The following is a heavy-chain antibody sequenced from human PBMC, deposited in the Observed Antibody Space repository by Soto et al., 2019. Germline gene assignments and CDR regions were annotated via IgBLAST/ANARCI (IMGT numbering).Heavy chain of an antibody. J-gene: IGHJ4*02. CDR2: IKSDESTT. CDR3: ARGARNYYYFDY. V-gene: IGHV3-74*01. Sequence: EVQLVESGGGLVQPGGYLRLSCAASGFIFTDYWIHWVRQAPGKGLVWVSRIKSDESTTNYADSVWGRLTISRDNAKNTVYLQMNSLRAEDTAVYYCARGARNYYYFDYWGQGTLVTVSS. D-gene: IGHD3-10*01. CDR1: GFIFTDYW.